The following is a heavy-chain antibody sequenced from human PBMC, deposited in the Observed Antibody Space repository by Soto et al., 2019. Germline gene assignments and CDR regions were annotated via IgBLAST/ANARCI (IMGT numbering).Heavy chain of an antibody. D-gene: IGHD5-12*01. J-gene: IGHJ5*02. V-gene: IGHV4-39*01. CDR1: GGSISSSSYY. CDR3: AIYRRGYSGGSQFDP. Sequence: SETLSLTCTVSGGSISSSSYYWGWIRQPPGKGLEWIGNIDLGGTKYYNPSLKSRLTLSLDTSKKLLSLELTSVTATDTAVYYCAIYRRGYSGGSQFDPWGQGTLVTVSS. CDR2: IDLGGTK.